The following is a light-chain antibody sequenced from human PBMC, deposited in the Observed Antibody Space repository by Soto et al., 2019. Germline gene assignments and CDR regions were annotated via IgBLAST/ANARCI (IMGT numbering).Light chain of an antibody. CDR1: QTNLDDPNNKNY. CDR3: QQSYSAPHT. V-gene: IGKV4-1*01. Sequence: TQPQATLAVSLGEMATINCKSSQTNLDDPNNKNYLAWYQQKPGQAPKLLIHWASTRECGVPCRFSGSGSGTDFTLTISSLQPEDLAIYYCQQSYSAPHTFGPGTKVDIK. J-gene: IGKJ3*01. CDR2: WAS.